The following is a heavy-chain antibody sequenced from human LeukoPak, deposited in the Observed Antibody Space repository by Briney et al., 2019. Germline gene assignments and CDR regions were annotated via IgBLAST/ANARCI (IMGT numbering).Heavy chain of an antibody. D-gene: IGHD3-22*01. V-gene: IGHV5-51*01. CDR1: GYSFTTYW. Sequence: GESLKISCKGSGYSFTTYWIGWVRQMPGKGLEWMGIIYPGDSDTRYSPSFQGQVTISADKSISTAYLQWSSLKASDTAMYYCARLLTVDYYDSSGYFDYWGQGTLVTVSS. CDR2: IYPGDSDT. CDR3: ARLLTVDYYDSSGYFDY. J-gene: IGHJ4*02.